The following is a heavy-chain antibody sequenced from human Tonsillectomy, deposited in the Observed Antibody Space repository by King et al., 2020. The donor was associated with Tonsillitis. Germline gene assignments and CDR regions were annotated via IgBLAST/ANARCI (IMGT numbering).Heavy chain of an antibody. D-gene: IGHD4-11*01. CDR1: GGSISSYY. CDR3: ARGTVITTSYYYYYMDV. J-gene: IGHJ6*03. Sequence: VQLQESGPGLVKPSATLSLTCTVSGGSISSYYWSWIRQPAGKGLEWIGRIYTSGSTNYNPSLKSRVTMSVDTSKNQFSLKLSSVTAADTAVYYCARGTVITTSYYYYYMDVWGKGTTVTVSS. V-gene: IGHV4-4*07. CDR2: IYTSGST.